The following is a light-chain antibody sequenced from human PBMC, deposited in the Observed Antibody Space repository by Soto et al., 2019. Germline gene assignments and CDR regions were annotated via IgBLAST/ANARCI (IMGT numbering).Light chain of an antibody. CDR2: AVS. J-gene: IGKJ3*01. CDR1: QSSSSY. CDR3: QQNYITPLA. Sequence: DIEMTQSPSSLSASVGDRVTITCRASQSSSSYLNWYQQKPGKAPKLLIYAVSNLQSGVPSRFSGSGSGTDFTLTISSLQPEDFATYYCQQNYITPLAFGPGTKVDIK. V-gene: IGKV1-39*01.